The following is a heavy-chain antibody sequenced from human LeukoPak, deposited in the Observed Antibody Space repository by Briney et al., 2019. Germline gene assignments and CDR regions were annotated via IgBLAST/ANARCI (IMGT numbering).Heavy chain of an antibody. D-gene: IGHD3-9*01. Sequence: PSETLSLTCTVSGGSVSSGSYYWSWIRQPPGKGLEWIGYIYYSGCTNYNPSLKSRVTISVDTSKNQFSLKLSSVTAADTAVYYCARTDRYYDILTGYYSHNWFDPWGQGTLVTVSS. J-gene: IGHJ5*02. CDR1: GGSVSSGSYY. CDR2: IYYSGCT. V-gene: IGHV4-61*01. CDR3: ARTDRYYDILTGYYSHNWFDP.